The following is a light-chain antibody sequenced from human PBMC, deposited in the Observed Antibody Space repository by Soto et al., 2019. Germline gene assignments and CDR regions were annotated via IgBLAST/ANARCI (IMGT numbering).Light chain of an antibody. V-gene: IGKV1-27*01. J-gene: IGKJ1*01. Sequence: DIQMTQSPSSLSASVGDRVTITCRASQGISNYLAWYQQKPGKVPKLLICAASTLQSGVPSRFSGSGSGTDFTLTISSLQPEDVATYYCQKYTSFGQGTKVEIK. CDR3: QKYTS. CDR1: QGISNY. CDR2: AAS.